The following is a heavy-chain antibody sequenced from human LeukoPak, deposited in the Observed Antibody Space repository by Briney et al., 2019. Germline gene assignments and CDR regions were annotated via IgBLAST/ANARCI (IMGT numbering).Heavy chain of an antibody. CDR2: ISYDGSNK. V-gene: IGHV3-30-3*02. Sequence: GRSLRLSCAASGFTFSNYAMHWVRQAPGKGLEWVAIISYDGSNKYYADSVKGRFTISRNNSRNPLYLQMNSLRAEDTAVYYCVKSGYSTSSDVDYWGQGTLVTVSS. CDR1: GFTFSNYA. D-gene: IGHD5-12*01. J-gene: IGHJ4*02. CDR3: VKSGYSTSSDVDY.